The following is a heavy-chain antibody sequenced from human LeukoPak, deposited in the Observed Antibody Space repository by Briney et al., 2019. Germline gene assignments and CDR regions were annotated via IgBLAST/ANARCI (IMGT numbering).Heavy chain of an antibody. J-gene: IGHJ5*02. V-gene: IGHV3-20*04. CDR3: ARDLVYHAYNWFDP. CDR2: INWSGGST. Sequence: GGSLRLSCTASGFAFDEHGMSWVRQVPGKGLEWVSGINWSGGSTGYADPLRGRFTISRDNAKNSLYLQMNSLRAEDTALYYCARDLVYHAYNWFDPWGQGTLVTVSS. CDR1: GFAFDEHG. D-gene: IGHD2-2*02.